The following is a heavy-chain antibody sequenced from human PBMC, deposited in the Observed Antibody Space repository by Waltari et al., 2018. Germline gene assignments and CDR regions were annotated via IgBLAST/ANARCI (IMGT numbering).Heavy chain of an antibody. CDR2: IDPEDGET. D-gene: IGHD2-2*01. Sequence: EIRLLQSGAEVKKPGATVKLSCKASGNSISDNYIHWVQQVPGKGLEWIGRIDPEDGETIYAEKFEDRVTLTADLATETAYLELSRLSSDDTATYYCARRSGHCDGTTCSAGWFDPWGQGTLVKVSS. J-gene: IGHJ5*02. CDR3: ARRSGHCDGTTCSAGWFDP. CDR1: GNSISDNY. V-gene: IGHV1-69-2*01.